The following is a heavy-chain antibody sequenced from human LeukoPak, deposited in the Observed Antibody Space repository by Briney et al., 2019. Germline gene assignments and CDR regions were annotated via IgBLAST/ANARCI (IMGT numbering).Heavy chain of an antibody. CDR3: AKDMSSYYYDSSGYGGYFDY. CDR2: ISWNSGSI. J-gene: IGHJ4*02. V-gene: IGHV3-9*01. CDR1: GFSFSRHW. D-gene: IGHD3-22*01. Sequence: SLRLSCEASGFSFSRHWMHWIRQAPGKGLEWVSGISWNSGSIGYADSVKGRFTISRDNAKNSLYLQMNSLRAEDTALYYCAKDMSSYYYDSSGYGGYFDYWGQGTLVTVSS.